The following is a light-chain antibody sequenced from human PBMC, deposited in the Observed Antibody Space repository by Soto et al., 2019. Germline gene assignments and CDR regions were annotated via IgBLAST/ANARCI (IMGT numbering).Light chain of an antibody. CDR1: QDISDY. V-gene: IGKV1-6*01. Sequence: IQMTQSPSSLSASVGDRVTITCRASQDISDYLTWYHQKPGKAPKLLIYDASSLQVGVSSRFSGSGFGTDFTLTISSLQPEDSSTYYCLQDYSYFWMFGQGTKVDIK. CDR2: DAS. CDR3: LQDYSYFWM. J-gene: IGKJ1*01.